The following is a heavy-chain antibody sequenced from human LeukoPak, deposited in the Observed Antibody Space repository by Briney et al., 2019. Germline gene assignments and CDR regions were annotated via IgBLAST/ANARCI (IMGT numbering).Heavy chain of an antibody. CDR1: GGTFSSYA. D-gene: IGHD1-26*01. CDR2: IIPIFGTA. J-gene: IGHJ4*02. V-gene: IGHV1-69*13. CDR3: ARYEGDTYYFDY. Sequence: SVKVSCKASGGTFSSYAISWVRQAPGQGLEWMGGIIPIFGTANYAQKFQGRVTITADESTSTAYMELSSLRSEDTAVYYCARYEGDTYYFDYWGQGTLVAVSS.